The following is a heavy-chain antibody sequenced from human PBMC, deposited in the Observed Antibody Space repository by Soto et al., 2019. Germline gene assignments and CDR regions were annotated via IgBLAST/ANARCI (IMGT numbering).Heavy chain of an antibody. CDR1: GFPFTSYG. J-gene: IGHJ4*02. V-gene: IGHV3-30*03. Sequence: QVQLVESGGGVVQPGRSLRLSCAASGFPFTSYGMHWVREGPDKGLVWVAIISYDGSDKYYADSVKGRFTISRDNSKNTLYLQMNSLSPEDTALYYCVGGQYYFDYRGQGTLVIVSS. D-gene: IGHD3-10*01. CDR3: VGGQYYFDY. CDR2: ISYDGSDK.